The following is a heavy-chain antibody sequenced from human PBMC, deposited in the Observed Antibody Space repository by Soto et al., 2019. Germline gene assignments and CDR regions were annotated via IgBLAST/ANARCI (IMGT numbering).Heavy chain of an antibody. V-gene: IGHV1-2*02. Sequence: ASVKVSCKASGYTFTGYYMHWVRQAPGQGLEWMGWINPNSGGTNYAQKFQGRVTMTRDTSISTAYMELSRLRSDDTAVYYCARVTAMAYDAFDIWGQGTMVTVSS. J-gene: IGHJ3*02. CDR1: GYTFTGYY. CDR2: INPNSGGT. D-gene: IGHD5-18*01. CDR3: ARVTAMAYDAFDI.